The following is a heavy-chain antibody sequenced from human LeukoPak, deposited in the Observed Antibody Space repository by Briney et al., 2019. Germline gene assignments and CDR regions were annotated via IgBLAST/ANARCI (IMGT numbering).Heavy chain of an antibody. Sequence: ASVKVSCKASGYTFTSYGISWVRQAPGQGLEWMGGIRSYNGNKNYAHKLQGRVTMTTDTSKRTVYLELRSLRSDDTAVYYCARDYSAASNFWSGYRRPYFDYWGQGTLVTVSS. CDR2: IRSYNGNK. D-gene: IGHD3-3*01. CDR1: GYTFTSYG. CDR3: ARDYSAASNFWSGYRRPYFDY. J-gene: IGHJ4*02. V-gene: IGHV1-18*01.